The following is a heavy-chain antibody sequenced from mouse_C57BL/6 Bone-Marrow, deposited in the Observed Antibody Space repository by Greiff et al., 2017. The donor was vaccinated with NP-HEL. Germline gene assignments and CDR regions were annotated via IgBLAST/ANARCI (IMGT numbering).Heavy chain of an antibody. Sequence: QVQLQQPGAELVKPGASVKLSCKASGYTFTSYWMHWVKQRPGQGLEWIGMIHPNSGSTNYNEKFKSKATLTVDKSSSTAYMQLSSLTSEDSAVYYCARSYYGSSVFAYWGQGTLVTVSA. CDR1: GYTFTSYW. CDR3: ARSYYGSSVFAY. CDR2: IHPNSGST. V-gene: IGHV1-64*01. J-gene: IGHJ3*01. D-gene: IGHD1-1*01.